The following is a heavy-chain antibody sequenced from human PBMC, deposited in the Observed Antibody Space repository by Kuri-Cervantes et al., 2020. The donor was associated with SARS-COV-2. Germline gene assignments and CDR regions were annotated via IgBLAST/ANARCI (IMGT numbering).Heavy chain of an antibody. CDR3: ARALNRVTISNPLDY. J-gene: IGHJ4*02. CDR1: GYTLTELS. CDR2: FDSEDGET. V-gene: IGHV1-24*01. D-gene: IGHD3-9*01. Sequence: VNETCMVSGYTLTELSMHWVRQAPGKGLEWMGGFDSEDGETIYAQKFQGRVTMTEDTSTDTAYMELSSLGSEDTAVYCCARALNRVTISNPLDYWGQGTLVTVSS.